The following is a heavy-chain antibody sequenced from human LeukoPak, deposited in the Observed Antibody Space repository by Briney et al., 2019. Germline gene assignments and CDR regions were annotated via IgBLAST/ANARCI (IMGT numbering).Heavy chain of an antibody. CDR1: GGSISSGGYS. CDR3: ARDFELFH. CDR2: IYHSGST. D-gene: IGHD1-26*01. J-gene: IGHJ4*02. V-gene: IGHV4-30-2*01. Sequence: SQTLSLTCAVSGGSISSGGYSWSWIRQPPGKGLEWIGYIYHSGSTYYNPSLKSRVTISVDRSKNQFSLKLSSVTAADTAVYYCARDFELFHWGQGTLVTVSS.